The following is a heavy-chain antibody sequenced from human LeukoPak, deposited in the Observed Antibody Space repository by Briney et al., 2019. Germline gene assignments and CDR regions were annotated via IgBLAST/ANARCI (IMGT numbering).Heavy chain of an antibody. CDR3: ASFLNDSSLDY. CDR2: INHSGST. Sequence: SETLSLTCAVYGGSFSGYYWSWIRQPPGKGLEWIGEINHSGSTNYNPSLKSRVTISVDTSKNQFSLKLSSVTAADTAVYYCASFLNDSSLDYWGQGTLVTVSS. J-gene: IGHJ4*02. CDR1: GGSFSGYY. D-gene: IGHD3-22*01. V-gene: IGHV4-34*01.